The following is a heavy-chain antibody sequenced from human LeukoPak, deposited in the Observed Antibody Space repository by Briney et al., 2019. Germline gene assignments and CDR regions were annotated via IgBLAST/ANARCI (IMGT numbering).Heavy chain of an antibody. CDR2: ISGSGGST. D-gene: IGHD4-17*01. Sequence: PGGSLRLSCAASGFTFSSYAMSWVRQAPGKGLEWVSAISGSGGSTYYADSVKGRFTIPRDNSKNTLYLQMNSLRAEDTAVYYCAKSSLYGDFPNDYWGQGTLVTVSS. V-gene: IGHV3-23*01. CDR1: GFTFSSYA. J-gene: IGHJ4*02. CDR3: AKSSLYGDFPNDY.